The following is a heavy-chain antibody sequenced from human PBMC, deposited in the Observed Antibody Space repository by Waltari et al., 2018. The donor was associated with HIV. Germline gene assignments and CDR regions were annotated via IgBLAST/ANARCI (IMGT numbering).Heavy chain of an antibody. CDR3: ARMTYYYGSGSYRFDY. J-gene: IGHJ4*02. V-gene: IGHV4-39*01. D-gene: IGHD3-10*01. Sequence: QLQLQESGPGLVKPSETLSLTCTVSGGSISSSSYYWGWIRQPPGKGLEWIGSIYYSGGTYYNPSLKSRVTISVDTSKNQFSLKLSSVTAADTAVYYCARMTYYYGSGSYRFDYWGQGTLVTVSS. CDR2: IYYSGGT. CDR1: GGSISSSSYY.